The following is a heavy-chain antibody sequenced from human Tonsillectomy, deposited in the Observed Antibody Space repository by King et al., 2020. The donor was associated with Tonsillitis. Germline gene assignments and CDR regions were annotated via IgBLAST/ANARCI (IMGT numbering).Heavy chain of an antibody. J-gene: IGHJ4*02. D-gene: IGHD2-2*01. Sequence: HVQLQQWGAGLLKPSETLSLTCAVYGGSFSDNYWNWIRQPPGKGLEWIGEINHSGSTNYNPSLKSRVNISADTSKNQFSLKLSSVTAADTAVYYCARGRVFCSSTSCYFDTWGQGTLVTVSS. V-gene: IGHV4-34*01. CDR2: INHSGST. CDR3: ARGRVFCSSTSCYFDT. CDR1: GGSFSDNY.